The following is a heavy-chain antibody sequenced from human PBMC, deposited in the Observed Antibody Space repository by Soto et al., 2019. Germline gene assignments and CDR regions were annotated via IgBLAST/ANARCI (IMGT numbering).Heavy chain of an antibody. CDR2: IYSAGSA. D-gene: IGHD6-13*01. CDR3: ARVPSSSYHYFDY. Sequence: GGSLRLSCAASGFTVSSYYMSWVRQAPGKGLEWVSVIYSAGSADFADSVKGRFTISRDNSKKTLYLQMSSLRAEDTAVYYCARVPSSSYHYFDYWGQGTLVTVSS. V-gene: IGHV3-66*01. J-gene: IGHJ4*02. CDR1: GFTVSSYY.